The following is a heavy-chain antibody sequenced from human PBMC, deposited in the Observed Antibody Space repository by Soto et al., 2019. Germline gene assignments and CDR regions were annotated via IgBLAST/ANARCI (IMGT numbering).Heavy chain of an antibody. CDR3: ARESWDGDKYYFDY. J-gene: IGHJ4*02. D-gene: IGHD4-17*01. CDR1: GGSISSGDYY. Sequence: SETLSLTCTVSGGSISSGDYYWSWIRQPPGKGLEWIGYIYYSGSTYYNPSLKSRVTISVDTSKNQFSLKLSSVTAADTAVYYCARESWDGDKYYFDYWGQGTLVTVSS. CDR2: IYYSGST. V-gene: IGHV4-30-4*01.